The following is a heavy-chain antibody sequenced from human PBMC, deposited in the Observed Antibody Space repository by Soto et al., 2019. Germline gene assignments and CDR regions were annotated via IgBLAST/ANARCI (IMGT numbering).Heavy chain of an antibody. CDR1: GGSISSGDYY. V-gene: IGHV4-30-4*01. Sequence: SETLSLTCTVSGGSISSGDYYWSWIRQPPGKGLEWIGYIYYSGSTYYNPSLKSRVTISVDTSKNQFSLKLSSVTAADTAVYYCARAGGYPDHFDYWGQGTLVTVS. CDR2: IYYSGST. D-gene: IGHD3-22*01. J-gene: IGHJ4*02. CDR3: ARAGGYPDHFDY.